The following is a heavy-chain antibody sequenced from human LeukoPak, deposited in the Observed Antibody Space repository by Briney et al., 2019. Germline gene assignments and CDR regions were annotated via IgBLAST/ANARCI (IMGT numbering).Heavy chain of an antibody. CDR1: GGSISSSSYY. D-gene: IGHD3-10*01. V-gene: IGHV4-39*01. Sequence: SETLSPTCTVSGGSISSSSYYWGWIRQPPGKGLEWIGSIYYSGSTYYNPSLKSRVTISVDTSKNQFSLKLSSVTAADTAVYYCARTPVWGSGSYFDLWGRGTLVTVSS. J-gene: IGHJ2*01. CDR3: ARTPVWGSGSYFDL. CDR2: IYYSGST.